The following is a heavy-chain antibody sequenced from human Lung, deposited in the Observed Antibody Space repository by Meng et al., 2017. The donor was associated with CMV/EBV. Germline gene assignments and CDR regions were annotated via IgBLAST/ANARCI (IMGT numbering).Heavy chain of an antibody. CDR1: GFTFSTHT. CDR3: ARDSTVSRRWDGMDV. V-gene: IGHV3-21*01. D-gene: IGHD4-11*01. CDR2: ISSGSGSYI. J-gene: IGHJ6*02. Sequence: GESLKISCAASGFTFSTHTMNWVRQAPGKGLEWVSSISSGSGSYIYYADSVKGRFTISRDNAKNSLYLQMNSRGAEDTAVYYCARDSTVSRRWDGMDVWGQGXTVTVSS.